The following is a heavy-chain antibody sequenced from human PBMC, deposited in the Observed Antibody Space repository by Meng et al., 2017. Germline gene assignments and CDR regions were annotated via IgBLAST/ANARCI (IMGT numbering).Heavy chain of an antibody. CDR1: GYTFTGYY. D-gene: IGHD3-10*01. CDR2: INPNSGGT. CDR3: AREGSGSYYRFGWFDP. Sequence: QVERVQSGAGVKKPGASVKVSCKASGYTFTGYYMHWVRQAPGQGLEWMGWINPNSGGTNYAQKFQGRVTMTRDTSISTAYMELSRLRSDDTAVYYCAREGSGSYYRFGWFDPWGQGTLVTVSS. V-gene: IGHV1-2*02. J-gene: IGHJ5*02.